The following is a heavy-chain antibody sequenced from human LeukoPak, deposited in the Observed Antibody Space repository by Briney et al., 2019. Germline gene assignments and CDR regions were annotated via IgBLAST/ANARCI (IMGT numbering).Heavy chain of an antibody. J-gene: IGHJ6*02. CDR1: GFPFSSYA. V-gene: IGHV3-64D*09. D-gene: IGHD2-15*01. CDR3: VRGYSFGPYGMDV. CDR2: ISDSGGST. Sequence: GGSLRLSCSAPGFPFSSYAMYWVRKAPGKGLENVSAISDSGGSTYYADSVKGRFTISRDNTKNTLYLQMSSLRAEDTAVYFCVRGYSFGPYGMDVWGQGTTVTVSS.